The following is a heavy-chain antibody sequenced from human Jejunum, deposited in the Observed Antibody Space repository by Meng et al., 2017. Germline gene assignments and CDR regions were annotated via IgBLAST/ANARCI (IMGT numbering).Heavy chain of an antibody. J-gene: IGHJ4*02. CDR1: CYTFTRYG. CDR2: ISTYNGNT. CDR3: ARDGVSFTMVRGGRY. Sequence: QVQLVQSGAGVKKPGASVKVSCKTSCYTFTRYGISGVRQAPGQGLEWMGWISTYNGNTNYAQKLQGRVTMTTDTSTSTAYMELRSLRSDDTAVYYCARDGVSFTMVRGGRYWGQGTLVIVSS. V-gene: IGHV1-18*01. D-gene: IGHD3-10*01.